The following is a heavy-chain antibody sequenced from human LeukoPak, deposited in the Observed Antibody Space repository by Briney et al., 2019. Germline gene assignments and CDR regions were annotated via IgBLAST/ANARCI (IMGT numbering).Heavy chain of an antibody. Sequence: GGSLRLSCAGSGFTFSIHAMSWVRQAPGKGLEWVSTIGGGDTYYADSVKGRFTISRDDSQSTVHLQMNSLRAEDTAVYYCAKDWIPYNRVYDCFDFWGQGTLVTVSS. J-gene: IGHJ4*02. CDR3: AKDWIPYNRVYDCFDF. CDR1: GFTFSIHA. V-gene: IGHV3-23*01. D-gene: IGHD3-16*01. CDR2: IGGGDT.